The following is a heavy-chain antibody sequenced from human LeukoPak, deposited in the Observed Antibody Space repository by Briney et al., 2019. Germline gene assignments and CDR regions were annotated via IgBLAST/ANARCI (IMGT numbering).Heavy chain of an antibody. CDR3: PRGNRDPRGFYFYYGRDV. V-gene: IGHV3-9*01. J-gene: IGHJ6*01. D-gene: IGHD1-14*01. CDR1: GFTFSDYA. Sequence: GRSLRLSCAASGFTFSDYAMFWVRQAPGKGLEWVSRIAGDGRNIGYAASVKGRFTTSRDNAKNSVYLQMNSLRPDDTALYYCPRGNRDPRGFYFYYGRDVWGGGSTVTVPS. CDR2: IAGDGRNI.